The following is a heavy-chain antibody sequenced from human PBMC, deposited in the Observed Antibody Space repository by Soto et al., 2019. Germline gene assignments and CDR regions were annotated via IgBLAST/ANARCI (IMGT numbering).Heavy chain of an antibody. V-gene: IGHV3-23*01. CDR1: GLTFSSYA. CDR2: ISGSGGTT. D-gene: IGHD5-18*01. Sequence: GGSLRLSCAASGLTFSSYAMSWVRQAPGKGLEWVSAISGSGGTTNYADPVKGRFTISRDNSKSTLYLQMNNLEVEDTAIYYCAMDTHTPVRSDHWGQGTLVTSPQ. CDR3: AMDTHTPVRSDH. J-gene: IGHJ4*02.